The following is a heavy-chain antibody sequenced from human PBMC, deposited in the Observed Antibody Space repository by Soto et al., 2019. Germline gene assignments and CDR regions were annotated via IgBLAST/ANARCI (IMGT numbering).Heavy chain of an antibody. D-gene: IGHD3-22*01. CDR3: ARAFFYQGSDSRGYSFDAFDF. V-gene: IGHV1-18*01. J-gene: IGHJ3*01. CDR2: ISAHTGSS. Sequence: QVQLVQSGAEVKKTGASVKVSCKASGYTFTSSGMSWVRQAPGQGLEWRGWISAHTGSSEYAQRFQDRVTMTTDRSTSTADMELRRLRSDDTAVYDCARAFFYQGSDSRGYSFDAFDFWGPGTLVTVYS. CDR1: GYTFTSSG.